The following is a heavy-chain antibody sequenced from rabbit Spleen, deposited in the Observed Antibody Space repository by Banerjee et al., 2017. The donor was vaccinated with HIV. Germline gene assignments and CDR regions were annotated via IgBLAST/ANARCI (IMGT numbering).Heavy chain of an antibody. J-gene: IGHJ6*01. CDR3: ARDAGTSFSTYGMDL. Sequence: QEQLLESGGGLVKPEGSLKLSCTASGFSFSDKAVMCWVRQAPGKGLEWIACIYAGSSGSTYSATWAKGRFTVSKTSSTTVTLQMTSLTAADTATYFCARDAGTSFSTYGMDLWGPGTPSPS. D-gene: IGHD4-2*01. CDR1: GFSFSDKAV. CDR2: IYAGSSGST. V-gene: IGHV1S45*01.